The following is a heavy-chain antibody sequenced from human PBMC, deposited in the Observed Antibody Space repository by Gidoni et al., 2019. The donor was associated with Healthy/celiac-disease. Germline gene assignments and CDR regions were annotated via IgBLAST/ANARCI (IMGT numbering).Heavy chain of an antibody. V-gene: IGHV4-59*01. J-gene: IGHJ5*02. CDR3: ARVPPARNWFDP. CDR1: GCSISSYY. CDR2: IYYSGST. Sequence: QVQLQESGPGLVKPSETLSLTCTVSGCSISSYYWSWIRQPPGKGLEWIGYIYYSGSTNYNPSLKSRVTISVDTSKNQFSLKLSSVTAADTAVYYCARVPPARNWFDPWGQGTLVTVS.